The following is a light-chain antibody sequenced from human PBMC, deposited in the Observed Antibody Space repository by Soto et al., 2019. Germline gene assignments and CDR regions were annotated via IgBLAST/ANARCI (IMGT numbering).Light chain of an antibody. J-gene: IGKJ5*01. Sequence: EIVLTQSPATLSLSPGERATLSCRASQSVSSSYLAWYQQKPGQAPRLLIYRTSNRATGIPDRFSGSGSGTDFTLTISRLEPEDFAVYWCQQYDSSPRTFGQGTRLEI. CDR3: QQYDSSPRT. CDR1: QSVSSSY. V-gene: IGKV3-20*01. CDR2: RTS.